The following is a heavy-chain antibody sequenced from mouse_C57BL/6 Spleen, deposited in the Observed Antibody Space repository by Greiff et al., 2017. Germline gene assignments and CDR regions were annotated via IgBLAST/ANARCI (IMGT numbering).Heavy chain of an antibody. J-gene: IGHJ2*01. CDR2: ISSGSSTI. CDR1: GFTFSDYG. Sequence: EVQLVESGGGLVKPGGSLKLSCAASGFTFSDYGMHWVRQAPEKGLEWVAYISSGSSTIYYADTVKGRFNIYRDKAKNTLFLQMTSLRSEDTAMYYCARNYYGSSPCFDYWGQGTTLTVSS. V-gene: IGHV5-17*01. CDR3: ARNYYGSSPCFDY. D-gene: IGHD1-1*01.